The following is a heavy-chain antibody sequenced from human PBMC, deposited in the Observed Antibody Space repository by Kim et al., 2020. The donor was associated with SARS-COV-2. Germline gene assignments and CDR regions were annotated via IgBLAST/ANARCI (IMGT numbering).Heavy chain of an antibody. Sequence: ASVKVSCKASGYTFTSYAMHWVRQAPGQRLEWMGWINAGNGNTKYSQKFQGRVTITRDTSASTAYMELSSLRSEDTAVYYCARDRGLMITFGGVIVITPLSNYYGMDVWGQGTTVTVSS. CDR3: ARDRGLMITFGGVIVITPLSNYYGMDV. V-gene: IGHV1-3*01. D-gene: IGHD3-16*02. CDR2: INAGNGNT. CDR1: GYTFTSYA. J-gene: IGHJ6*02.